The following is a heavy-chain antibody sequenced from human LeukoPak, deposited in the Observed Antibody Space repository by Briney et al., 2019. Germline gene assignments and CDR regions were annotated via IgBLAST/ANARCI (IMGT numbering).Heavy chain of an antibody. D-gene: IGHD3-3*01. V-gene: IGHV4-39*07. CDR2: IHYSGNT. Sequence: SETLSLTCTVSGGSISSSSHHWAWIRLPAGKGLEWIGNIHYSGNTFYHPSLKSRVTISLDTSTNQFSLRMSSVTAADTAVYYWASKAPIFGVVGYTDVWGKGTTVIVSS. J-gene: IGHJ6*03. CDR3: ASKAPIFGVVGYTDV. CDR1: GGSISSSSHH.